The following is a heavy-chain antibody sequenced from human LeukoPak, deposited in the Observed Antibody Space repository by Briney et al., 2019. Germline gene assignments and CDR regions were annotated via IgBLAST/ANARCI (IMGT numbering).Heavy chain of an antibody. Sequence: ASESLSLTCTVSGGSMSTYYWTWIRQPAAKGLEWIGRMDASGNTNYNPSFKSRVTMSVDTSKNQFSLKVTSVTAADTAVYYCARHSSSWYRYYYYYMDVWGKGTTVTISS. D-gene: IGHD6-13*01. V-gene: IGHV4-4*07. CDR1: GGSMSTYY. CDR3: ARHSSSWYRYYYYYMDV. J-gene: IGHJ6*03. CDR2: MDASGNT.